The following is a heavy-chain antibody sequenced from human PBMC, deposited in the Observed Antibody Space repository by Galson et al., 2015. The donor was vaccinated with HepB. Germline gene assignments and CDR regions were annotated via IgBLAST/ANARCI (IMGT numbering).Heavy chain of an antibody. D-gene: IGHD3-16*01. CDR3: ARGRVSALDI. J-gene: IGHJ3*02. CDR1: GDSVSTTSAA. V-gene: IGHV6-1*01. Sequence: CAISGDSVSTTSAAWNWIRQSPSRGLEWLGRTYYRSKCDNDYAVSVKSQITINPDTSKNQFSLQLNSVTPEGTALYYCARGRVSALDIWVQGTVVTISS. CDR2: TYYRSKCDN.